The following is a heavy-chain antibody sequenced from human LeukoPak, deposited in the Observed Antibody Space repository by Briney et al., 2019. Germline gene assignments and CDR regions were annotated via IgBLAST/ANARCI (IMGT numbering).Heavy chain of an antibody. V-gene: IGHV4-4*07. J-gene: IGHJ4*02. CDR3: AREGKYSSGWYSVLDY. D-gene: IGHD6-19*01. CDR1: GGSISSYY. CDR2: IYTSGST. Sequence: SETLSLTCTVSGGSISSYYWSWIRQPAGKGLEWIGRIYTSGSTNYNPSLKSRVTMSVDTSKNQFSLKLSSVTAADTAVYYCAREGKYSSGWYSVLDYWGQGTLVTVSS.